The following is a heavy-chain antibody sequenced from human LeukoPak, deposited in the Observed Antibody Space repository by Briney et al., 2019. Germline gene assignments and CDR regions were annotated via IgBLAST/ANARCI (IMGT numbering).Heavy chain of an antibody. D-gene: IGHD3-10*01. Sequence: GGSLRLSCAASGFTFSSYWVHWVRQAPGKGLVWVSRITSDGSSTSYADSVKGRFTISRDNAKNTLYLQMNSLRAEDTAVYYCARDGGDDAFDIWGQGTMVTVSS. J-gene: IGHJ3*02. CDR3: ARDGGDDAFDI. CDR1: GFTFSSYW. V-gene: IGHV3-74*01. CDR2: ITSDGSST.